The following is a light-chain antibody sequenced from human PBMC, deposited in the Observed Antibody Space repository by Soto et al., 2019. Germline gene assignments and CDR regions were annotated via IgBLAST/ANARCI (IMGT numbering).Light chain of an antibody. CDR3: QKYNSAPWT. V-gene: IGKV1-27*01. Sequence: DIQMTQSPSSLSASVGDRVTITCRASQGISNYLAWYQQRPVKVPKLLISASSTLHSGVPSRFSGSGSGTDFSLTNSGLQPEDVATYYCQKYNSAPWTFGQGTEVEIK. CDR2: ASS. J-gene: IGKJ1*01. CDR1: QGISNY.